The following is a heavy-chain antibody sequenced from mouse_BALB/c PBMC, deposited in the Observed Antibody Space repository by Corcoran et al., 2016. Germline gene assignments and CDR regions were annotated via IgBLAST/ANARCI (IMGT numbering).Heavy chain of an antibody. V-gene: IGHV3-6*02. D-gene: IGHD4-1*01. CDR2: ISYDGSN. CDR3: ARGWDGGY. CDR1: GYSITSGYY. Sequence: DVQLQESGPGLVKPSQYLSLTCSVTGYSITSGYYWNWIRQFPGNKLEWMGYISYDGSNNYNPSLKNRISITRDTSKNQFFLKLNSVTTEDTATYYCARGWDGGYWGQGTTLTVSS. J-gene: IGHJ2*01.